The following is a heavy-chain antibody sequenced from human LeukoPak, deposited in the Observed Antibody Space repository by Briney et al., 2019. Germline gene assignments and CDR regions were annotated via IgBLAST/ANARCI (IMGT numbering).Heavy chain of an antibody. CDR3: ARYYCSGGNCQYFDY. V-gene: IGHV4-59*01. D-gene: IGHD2-15*01. CDR2: XYYSGST. CDR1: GDSISPYF. Sequence: SETLSLTCTVSGDSISPYFWSWIRQPPGKGLEWXGXXYYSGSTNYNPSLKSRVAMSVDTSKNQFSLKLTSVTAADTAVYYCARYYCSGGNCQYFDYWGQGSPVTVSS. J-gene: IGHJ4*02.